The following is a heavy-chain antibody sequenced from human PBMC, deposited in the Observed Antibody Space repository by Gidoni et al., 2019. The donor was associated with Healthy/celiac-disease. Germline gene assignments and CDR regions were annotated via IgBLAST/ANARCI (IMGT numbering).Heavy chain of an antibody. J-gene: IGHJ5*02. D-gene: IGHD2-21*02. CDR2: IKQDGSEK. Sequence: EVQLVESGGGLVQPGGSLRLSCAASGFTFSSYWMSWVRQAPGKGLEWVANIKQDGSEKYYVDSVKGRFTISRDNAKNSLYLQMNSLRAEDTAVYYCARAKVVTAIPAEFDPWGQGTLVTVSS. CDR3: ARAKVVTAIPAEFDP. V-gene: IGHV3-7*01. CDR1: GFTFSSYW.